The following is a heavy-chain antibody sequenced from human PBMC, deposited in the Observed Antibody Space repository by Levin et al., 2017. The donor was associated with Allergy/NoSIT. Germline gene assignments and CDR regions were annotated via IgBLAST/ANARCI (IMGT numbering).Heavy chain of an antibody. CDR2: MYFSGST. Sequence: SETLSLTCTVSGGSIRSSYFWGWVRQPPGKGLEWIGSMYFSGSTYHNPSLKSRVTISVDTSKNQVSLKLRSVTAADTAGYYCARHIGATNYDILTGFDYWGQGTLVTVSS. J-gene: IGHJ4*02. CDR1: GGSIRSSYF. V-gene: IGHV4-39*01. CDR3: ARHIGATNYDILTGFDY. D-gene: IGHD3-9*01.